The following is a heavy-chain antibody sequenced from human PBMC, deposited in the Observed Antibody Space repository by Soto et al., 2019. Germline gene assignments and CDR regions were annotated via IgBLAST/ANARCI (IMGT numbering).Heavy chain of an antibody. J-gene: IGHJ4*02. D-gene: IGHD7-27*01. V-gene: IGHV3-30*03. CDR3: VRELGLAY. CDR2: ISYDEIDK. CDR1: GFTFTSHA. Sequence: GGSLRLSCAASGFTFTSHAMHWVRQTPGKGLEWVAAISYDEIDKKYASSVKGRFTVSTDNVKNTLSRKMNSLRPEDTAVYYCVRELGLAYWGQGALVTVSS.